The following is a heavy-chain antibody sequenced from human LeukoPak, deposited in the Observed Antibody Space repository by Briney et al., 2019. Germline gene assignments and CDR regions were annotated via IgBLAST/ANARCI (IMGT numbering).Heavy chain of an antibody. V-gene: IGHV4-38-2*02. CDR1: GYSISSGYY. CDR3: ARALSAGIAVVYYFDY. CDR2: IYHSGST. D-gene: IGHD6-19*01. Sequence: SETLSLTCTVSGYSISSGYYWGWIRQPPGKGLEWIGSIYHSGSTYYNPSLKSRVTISVDTSKNQFSLKLSSVTAADTAVYCCARALSAGIAVVYYFDYWGQGTLVTVSS. J-gene: IGHJ4*02.